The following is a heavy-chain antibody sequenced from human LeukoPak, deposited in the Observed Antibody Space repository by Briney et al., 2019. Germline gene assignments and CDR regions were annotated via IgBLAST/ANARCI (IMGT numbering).Heavy chain of an antibody. Sequence: PSETLSLTCTVSGGSISSSSYYWGWIRQPPGKGLEWIGSIYYSGSTYYNPSLKSRVTISVDTSKNQFSLKLISVTAADTAVYYCARDLDYYDSTWFDPWGQGTLVTVSS. CDR2: IYYSGST. CDR1: GGSISSSSYY. V-gene: IGHV4-39*07. J-gene: IGHJ5*02. D-gene: IGHD3-22*01. CDR3: ARDLDYYDSTWFDP.